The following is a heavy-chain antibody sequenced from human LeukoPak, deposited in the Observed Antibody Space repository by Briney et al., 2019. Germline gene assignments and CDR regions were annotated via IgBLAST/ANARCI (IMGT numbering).Heavy chain of an antibody. CDR2: ISHSGNT. Sequence: SGTLSLTCTVSGGSISSSHWWTWVRQPPGKGLEWIGEISHSGNTNYNPSLKSRITISVDKSKNQFSLNLRSVSAADTAVYYCTRDDFGIKTDWEDYYYMDVWGKGTTVTVSS. D-gene: IGHD3-3*01. J-gene: IGHJ6*03. V-gene: IGHV4-4*02. CDR3: TRDDFGIKTDWEDYYYMDV. CDR1: GGSISSSHW.